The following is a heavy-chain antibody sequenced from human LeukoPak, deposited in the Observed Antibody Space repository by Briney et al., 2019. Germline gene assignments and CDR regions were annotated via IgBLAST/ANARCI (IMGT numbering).Heavy chain of an antibody. CDR2: IKQDGSEK. CDR1: GFIFSNHA. V-gene: IGHV3-7*01. CDR3: ARAMVRGVYYYYYMDV. Sequence: PGGSLRLSCAASGFIFSNHAMQWVRQAPGKGLEWVANIKQDGSEKYYVDSAKGRFTISRDNAKNSLYLQMNSLRAEDTAVYYCARAMVRGVYYYYYMDVWGKGTTVTVSS. D-gene: IGHD3-10*01. J-gene: IGHJ6*03.